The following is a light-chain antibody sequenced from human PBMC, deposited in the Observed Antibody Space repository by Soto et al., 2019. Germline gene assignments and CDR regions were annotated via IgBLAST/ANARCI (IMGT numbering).Light chain of an antibody. CDR1: QSVGSN. J-gene: IGKJ5*01. Sequence: DIVMTQSPATLSVSPGERVTLSCRARQSVGSNLAWYQQKPGQAPRLLIYGASSRATGIPDRFSGTGSETDFTLTISRLEPEDFAVYYCQQYDNSPITFGQGTRLEIK. CDR2: GAS. CDR3: QQYDNSPIT. V-gene: IGKV3-20*01.